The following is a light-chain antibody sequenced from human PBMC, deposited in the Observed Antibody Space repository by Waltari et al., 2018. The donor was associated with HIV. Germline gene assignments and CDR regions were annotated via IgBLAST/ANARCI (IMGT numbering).Light chain of an antibody. CDR3: CSCTGSATPYATPYV. CDR1: SSDVGSSKF. V-gene: IGLV2-23*01. Sequence: QFALTQPASVSGSPGQSITISCSGSSSDVGSSKFVSWYQQHPGRAPKLIIYEATRRPSGVSDRFSGSKSGNTASLTISGLQTEDEADYYCCSCTGSATPYATPYVFGTGTKVTVL. J-gene: IGLJ1*01. CDR2: EAT.